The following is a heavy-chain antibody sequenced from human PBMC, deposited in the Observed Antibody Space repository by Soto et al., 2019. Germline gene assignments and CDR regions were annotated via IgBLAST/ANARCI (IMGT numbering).Heavy chain of an antibody. CDR2: IYPGDSDT. J-gene: IGHJ6*02. CDR3: ARLGDFWSSAYYYGMDV. Sequence: GESLKISCKGSGYSFTSYWIGWVRQMPGKGLEWMGIIYPGDSDTRYSPSFQGQVTTSADKSISTAYLQWSSLKASDTAMYYCARLGDFWSSAYYYGMDVWGQGTTVTVS. D-gene: IGHD3-3*01. CDR1: GYSFTSYW. V-gene: IGHV5-51*01.